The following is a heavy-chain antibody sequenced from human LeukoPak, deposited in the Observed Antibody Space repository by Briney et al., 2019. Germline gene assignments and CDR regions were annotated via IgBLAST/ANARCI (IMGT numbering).Heavy chain of an antibody. CDR3: VRQAISGDSGIAY. Sequence: GGSLRLSCAASGXTFSNYWMHWVRQAPGKGLEWVSRINPDGSSSNYADSVKGRFTMSRDNAKSMVYLQMDGLRAEDTAVFSCVRQAISGDSGIAYWGRGVLVTVSS. CDR1: GXTFSNYW. D-gene: IGHD4-17*01. CDR2: INPDGSSS. J-gene: IGHJ4*02. V-gene: IGHV3-74*01.